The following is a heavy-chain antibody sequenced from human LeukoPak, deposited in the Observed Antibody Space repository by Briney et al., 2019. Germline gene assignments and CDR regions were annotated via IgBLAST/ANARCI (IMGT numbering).Heavy chain of an antibody. D-gene: IGHD3-22*01. Sequence: PGGSLRLSCAASGFTFSNYWMSWVRQAPGKGLEWVANIKEDGSEKYYVDSVKGRFTISRDNAKNSLYLQMNSLRAEDTAVYYCAKKVVSLDAFDIWGQGTMVTVSS. CDR3: AKKVVSLDAFDI. CDR2: IKEDGSEK. V-gene: IGHV3-7*01. J-gene: IGHJ3*02. CDR1: GFTFSNYW.